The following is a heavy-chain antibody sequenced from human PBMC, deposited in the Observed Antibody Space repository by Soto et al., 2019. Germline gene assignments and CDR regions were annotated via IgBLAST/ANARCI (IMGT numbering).Heavy chain of an antibody. CDR3: ARDLSARAYAMDV. CDR2: IIPIFGTA. CDR1: GGTFSSYA. J-gene: IGHJ6*02. Sequence: ASVKVSCKASGGTFSSYAISWVRQAPGQGLEWMGGIIPIFGTANYAQKFQGRVTITADKSTSTAYMELSSLRSEDTAVYYCARDLSARAYAMDVWGQGTTVTVSS. V-gene: IGHV1-69*06.